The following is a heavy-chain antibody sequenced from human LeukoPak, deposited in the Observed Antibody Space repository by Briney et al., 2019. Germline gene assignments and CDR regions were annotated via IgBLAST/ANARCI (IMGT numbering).Heavy chain of an antibody. J-gene: IGHJ4*02. V-gene: IGHV1-69*05. Sequence: SVKVSCKASGGTFSSYAISWVRQAPGQGLEWMGGIIPIFGTANYAQRFQGRVTITTDESTSTAYMELSSLRSEDTAVYYCARGNLEWLFVWDYWGQGTLVTVSS. CDR2: IIPIFGTA. CDR1: GGTFSSYA. CDR3: ARGNLEWLFVWDY. D-gene: IGHD3-3*01.